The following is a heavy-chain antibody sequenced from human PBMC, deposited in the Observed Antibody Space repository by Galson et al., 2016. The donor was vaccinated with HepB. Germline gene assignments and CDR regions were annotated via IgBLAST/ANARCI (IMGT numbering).Heavy chain of an antibody. CDR1: GGSISSGGYS. CDR3: ARGGRDDAFDI. Sequence: VSGGSISSGGYSWSWIRQPPGKGLEWIGYIYVSGSTYYNPSLKSRLTISVDRSKNQFSLKLSSVTAADTAVYYCARGGRDDAFDIWGQGTMATVSS. CDR2: IYVSGST. J-gene: IGHJ3*02. V-gene: IGHV4-30-2*01.